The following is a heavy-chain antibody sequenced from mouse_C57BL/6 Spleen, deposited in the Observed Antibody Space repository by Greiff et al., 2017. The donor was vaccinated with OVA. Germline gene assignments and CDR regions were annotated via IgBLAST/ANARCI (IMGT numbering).Heavy chain of an antibody. CDR2: INPSNGGT. V-gene: IGHV1-53*01. CDR3: ARSGYYDQAWVAY. J-gene: IGHJ3*01. D-gene: IGHD2-4*01. CDR1: GYTFTSYW. Sequence: VQLQQPGTELVKPGASVKLSCKASGYTFTSYWMHWVKQRPGQGLEWIGNINPSNGGTNYNEKFKSKATLTVDKSSSTAYLQLSSLTSEDSAVYYCARSGYYDQAWVAYWGQGTLVTVSA.